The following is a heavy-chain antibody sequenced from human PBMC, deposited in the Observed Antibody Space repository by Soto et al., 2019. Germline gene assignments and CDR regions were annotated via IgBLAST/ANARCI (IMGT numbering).Heavy chain of an antibody. J-gene: IGHJ5*02. CDR2: IKGDGSGI. Sequence: EVQLPESGGGLVPPGGSLRLSCAASGFIFSGYWMHWVRQAPGKGLVWVSRIKGDGSGISYADSVKGRFTISRDNVKKTLYLQMNSLRAEDTAVYYCARAICSGGRCFLLDLWGQGTLVTVSS. V-gene: IGHV3-74*01. CDR3: ARAICSGGRCFLLDL. CDR1: GFIFSGYW. D-gene: IGHD2-15*01.